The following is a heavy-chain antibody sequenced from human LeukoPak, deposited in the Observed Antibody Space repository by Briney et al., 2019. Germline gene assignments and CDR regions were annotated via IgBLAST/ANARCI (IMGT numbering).Heavy chain of an antibody. CDR2: IRHDGTNT. CDR3: AKAECYSANCFQSCGYYGDV. J-gene: IGHJ6*03. D-gene: IGHD3-10*01. V-gene: IGHV3-30*02. CDR1: VFPFSYYG. Sequence: PGGSLRLSCTPSVFPFSYYGTHWVRQAPGKGLERVSFIRHDGTNTYYADSVKGRFTVSRDNSKDTLSLQMSSLRPEDTAVYYCAKAECYSANCFQSCGYYGDVWGKGTTVIVS.